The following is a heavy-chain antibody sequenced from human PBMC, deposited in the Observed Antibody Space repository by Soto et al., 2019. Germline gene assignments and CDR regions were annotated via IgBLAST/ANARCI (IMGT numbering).Heavy chain of an antibody. Sequence: HVQLQESGPGLVKPSETLSLTCTIFGASINSYYWTWIQQPPGKGLEWIGDIYYTGGTNYNPSLKSRVTISVDTAKRQFSLKLRSVTTADTAVYYCASSSSWIAYWGQGTLVTVSS. CDR2: IYYTGGT. D-gene: IGHD6-13*01. CDR3: ASSSSWIAY. J-gene: IGHJ4*02. CDR1: GASINSYY. V-gene: IGHV4-59*01.